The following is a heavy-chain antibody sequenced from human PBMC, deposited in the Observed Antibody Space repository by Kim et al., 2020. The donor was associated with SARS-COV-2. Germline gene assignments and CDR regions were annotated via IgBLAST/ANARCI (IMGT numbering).Heavy chain of an antibody. CDR3: AKGATTYSTGWYYFDY. J-gene: IGHJ4*02. Sequence: GGSQRLSCAASGFTFNSYGMNWVRQAPGKGLEWVSFVSFRGDTTLYADSVKGRFTISRDNSRNTVFLQMNSLRAEDTAIYYCAKGATTYSTGWYYFDYWGQGTLVTVSS. CDR2: VSFRGDTT. D-gene: IGHD6-19*01. V-gene: IGHV3-23*01. CDR1: GFTFNSYG.